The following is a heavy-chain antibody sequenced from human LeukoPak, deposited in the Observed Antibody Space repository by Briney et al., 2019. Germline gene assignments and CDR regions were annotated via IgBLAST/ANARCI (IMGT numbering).Heavy chain of an antibody. V-gene: IGHV3-30*18. CDR3: AKAPNEWSLYDSSGGFDY. CDR2: ISYDGSNK. Sequence: PGRSLRLSCAASGFTFSSYGMHWVRQAPGKGLEWVAVISYDGSNKYYADSVKGRFTISRDNSKNTLYLHMNSLRAEDTAVYYCAKAPNEWSLYDSSGGFDYWGQGTLVTVSS. CDR1: GFTFSSYG. D-gene: IGHD3-22*01. J-gene: IGHJ4*02.